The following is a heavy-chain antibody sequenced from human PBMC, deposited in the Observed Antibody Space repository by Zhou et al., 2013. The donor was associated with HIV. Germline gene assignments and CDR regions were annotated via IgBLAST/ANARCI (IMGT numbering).Heavy chain of an antibody. V-gene: IGHV4-4*09. CDR2: IYTSGST. J-gene: IGHJ4*02. CDR3: ARSRCSSTSCYARGTFDY. D-gene: IGHD2-2*01. CDR1: GGSISSHY. Sequence: QVQLQESGPGLVKPSETLSLTCTVSGGSISSHYWSWIRQPPGKGLEWIGYIYTSGSTNFSPSLKSRLTISVDTSKNQFSLKLSSVTAADTAVYYCARSRCSSTSCYARGTFDYWGQGTLVTVSS.